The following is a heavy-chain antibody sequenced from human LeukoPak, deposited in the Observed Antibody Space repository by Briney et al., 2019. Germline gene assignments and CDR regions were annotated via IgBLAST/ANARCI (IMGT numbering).Heavy chain of an antibody. V-gene: IGHV3-23*01. CDR1: GFTFSNYA. CDR2: ISTSGGSA. Sequence: GGSLRLSCAASGFTFSNYAMNWVRQAPGKGLEWVSVISTSGGSAYSADSVKGRFTISRDNSRNTLYLQRNSLRAEDTAVYYCARGYVNSGDDAFDIWGQGTMVTVSS. D-gene: IGHD3-22*01. J-gene: IGHJ3*02. CDR3: ARGYVNSGDDAFDI.